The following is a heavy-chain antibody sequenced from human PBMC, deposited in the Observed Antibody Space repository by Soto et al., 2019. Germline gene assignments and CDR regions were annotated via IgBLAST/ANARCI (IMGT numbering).Heavy chain of an antibody. V-gene: IGHV3-30*18. J-gene: IGHJ4*02. CDR3: VKDLSLKSL. CDR1: GFSFSTYG. CDR2: VSSDGTRK. Sequence: QEEVVESGGGVVQTGGSLRLSCVASGFSFSTYGMHWLRQAPGKGLDWVAVVSSDGTRKFYADSVNGRVTISRDNSKNTVFLEMNSLRGDDTAIYYCVKDLSLKSLWGQGTLVTVSP.